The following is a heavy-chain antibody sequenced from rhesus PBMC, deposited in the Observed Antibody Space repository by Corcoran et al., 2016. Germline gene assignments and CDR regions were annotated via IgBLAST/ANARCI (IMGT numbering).Heavy chain of an antibody. V-gene: IGHV4S12*01. Sequence: QVQLQESGPGLVKPSETLSLTCAVSGGSMSNGFYYWSWIRQPPGKGLEWIGGIYTVSDSTDYRPTLKSGVTISKEMAKKHFSLKLTSVTAADTAAYYCARSGTTGIDFWGQGVLVTVSS. CDR3: ARSGTTGIDF. D-gene: IGHD1-14*01. CDR1: GGSMSNGFYY. CDR2: IYTVSDST. J-gene: IGHJ4*01.